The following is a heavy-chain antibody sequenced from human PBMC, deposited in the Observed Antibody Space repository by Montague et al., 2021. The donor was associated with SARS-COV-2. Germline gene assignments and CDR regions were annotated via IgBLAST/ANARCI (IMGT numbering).Heavy chain of an antibody. Sequence: SLRLSCAASGFTLSRYATHWVRQAPGKGLEWVAVISYDGSNKHNADSVKGRFTISRDKSKNTLYVQMNSLRAEDTAVYYCARGRGTYSLDYWGQGTLVTVSS. D-gene: IGHD1-26*01. CDR3: ARGRGTYSLDY. CDR1: GFTLSRYA. V-gene: IGHV3-30-3*01. CDR2: ISYDGSNK. J-gene: IGHJ4*02.